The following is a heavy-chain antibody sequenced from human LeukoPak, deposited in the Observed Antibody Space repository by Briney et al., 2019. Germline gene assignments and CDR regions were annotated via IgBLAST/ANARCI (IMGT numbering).Heavy chain of an antibody. D-gene: IGHD6-19*01. CDR3: AKDHLPGIVVADRDY. Sequence: GGSLRLSCAASGFTFSSYSMNWVRQAPGKGLEWVSSISSSSSYIYYADSVKGRFTISRDNSKNTLYLQINSLRAEDTAVYYCAKDHLPGIVVADRDYWGQGTLVTVSS. CDR1: GFTFSSYS. J-gene: IGHJ4*02. V-gene: IGHV3-21*04. CDR2: ISSSSSYI.